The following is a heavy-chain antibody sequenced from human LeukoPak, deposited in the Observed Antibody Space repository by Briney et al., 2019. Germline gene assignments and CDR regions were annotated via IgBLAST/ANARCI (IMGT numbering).Heavy chain of an antibody. CDR2: IYYSGST. J-gene: IGHJ4*02. V-gene: IGHV4-59*08. CDR3: ARRAYGSGSFNRCHFDY. D-gene: IGHD3-10*01. CDR1: GGSISNYY. Sequence: PSETLSLTCTVSGGSISNYYWSWVRQPPGKGLEWIGYIYYSGSTNYNPSLKSRVTISVDTSSNQFSLKLNSVTAADTAVYYCARRAYGSGSFNRCHFDYWGQGTLVAVSS.